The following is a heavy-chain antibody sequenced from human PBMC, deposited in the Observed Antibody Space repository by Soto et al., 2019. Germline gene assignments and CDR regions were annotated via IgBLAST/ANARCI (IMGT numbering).Heavy chain of an antibody. J-gene: IGHJ3*02. Sequence: GGSLRLSCAASGFTFSSYWMSWVRQAPGKGLEWVANIKQDGSEKYYVDSVKGRFTISRDNAKNSLYLQMNSLRAEDTAVYYCAREGYCSGGSCYVAFDIWGQGTMVTVSS. D-gene: IGHD2-15*01. V-gene: IGHV3-7*01. CDR3: AREGYCSGGSCYVAFDI. CDR2: IKQDGSEK. CDR1: GFTFSSYW.